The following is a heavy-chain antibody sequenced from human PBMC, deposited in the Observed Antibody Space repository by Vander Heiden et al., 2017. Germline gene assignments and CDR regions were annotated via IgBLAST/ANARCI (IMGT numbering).Heavy chain of an antibody. CDR2: INDSGGSA. J-gene: IGHJ5*02. V-gene: IGHV3-23*01. CDR1: GFTFSTYA. Sequence: EVQLLASGGGLVPPGGSLRLSCAASGFTFSTYAMSWVRQAPGKGLEWLSSINDSGGSAYYADSVKGRFTISRDNSKNTLYLQMNSLRAEDTAVYYCAKSHCSGTSCYGRRFDPWGQGTLVTVSS. CDR3: AKSHCSGTSCYGRRFDP. D-gene: IGHD2-2*01.